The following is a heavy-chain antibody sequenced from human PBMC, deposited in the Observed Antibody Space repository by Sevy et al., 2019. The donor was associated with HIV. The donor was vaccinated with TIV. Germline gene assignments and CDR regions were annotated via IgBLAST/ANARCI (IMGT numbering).Heavy chain of an antibody. J-gene: IGHJ6*02. CDR1: GFTFGDYA. Sequence: GGSLRLSCTASGFTFGDYAMSWFRQAPGKGLEWVGFIRSKVYGGTTEYAASVKGRFTISRDDSKSIAYLQMNSLKTEDTAVYYCTGVITMVRGVGEYYYYGMDVWGQGTTVTVSS. V-gene: IGHV3-49*03. CDR3: TGVITMVRGVGEYYYYGMDV. D-gene: IGHD3-10*01. CDR2: IRSKVYGGTT.